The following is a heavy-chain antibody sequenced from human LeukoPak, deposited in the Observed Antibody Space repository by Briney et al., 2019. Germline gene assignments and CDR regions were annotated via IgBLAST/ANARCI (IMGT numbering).Heavy chain of an antibody. J-gene: IGHJ4*02. V-gene: IGHV4-34*01. CDR3: ARVVATTSLFDY. D-gene: IGHD5-12*01. CDR2: INHSGST. Sequence: KPSETLSLTCAVYGGSFSGYYWSWIRQPPGKGLEWIGEINHSGSTNYNPSLKSRVTISVDTSKNQFSLKLSSVTAADTAVYYCARVVATTSLFDYWGQGTLVTVSS. CDR1: GGSFSGYY.